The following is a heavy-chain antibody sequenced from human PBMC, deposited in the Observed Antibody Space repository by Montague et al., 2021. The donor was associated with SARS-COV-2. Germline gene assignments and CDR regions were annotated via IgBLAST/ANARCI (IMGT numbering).Heavy chain of an antibody. Sequence: TLSLTCTVSGGSISSGSYYWSWIRQHTGKGLVWIGYHYYSGSSYYNPSLKSPVTIYVDTSKNQFSLSLSSVTAADTAVYYCARARTSLIVVVNDFDYWGQGTLVTVSS. CDR1: GGSISSGSYY. CDR3: ARARTSLIVVVNDFDY. V-gene: IGHV4-31*01. D-gene: IGHD2-21*01. J-gene: IGHJ4*02. CDR2: HYYSGSS.